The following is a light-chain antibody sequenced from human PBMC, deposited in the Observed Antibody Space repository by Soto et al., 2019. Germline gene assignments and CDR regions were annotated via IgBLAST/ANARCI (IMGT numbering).Light chain of an antibody. CDR1: QSISIW. CDR2: DVS. CDR3: QQLHSYPFT. J-gene: IGKJ5*01. V-gene: IGKV1-5*01. Sequence: DIQMTQSPSTLSASVGDRVTITCRASQSISIWLAWYQQRPGKAPKLLIYDVSSLQSGVPSRFSGSGSGTDFTLTINSLQPEDFATYYCQQLHSYPFTFGQGTRLEIK.